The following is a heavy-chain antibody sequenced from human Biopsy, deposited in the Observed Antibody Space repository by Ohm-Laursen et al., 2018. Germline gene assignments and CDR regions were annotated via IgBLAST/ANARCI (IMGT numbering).Heavy chain of an antibody. J-gene: IGHJ6*02. CDR1: GGSISSDW. D-gene: IGHD2/OR15-2a*01. CDR2: VYYSGTT. Sequence: SDTLSLTCTVSGGSISSDWWSWIRQTPGKGLVWIGYVYYSGTTTYNPSLRSRVTISVDTSMNQISLRLQSVTAADTAIYYCTRATNSTGWPYYYCYGMDIWGQGTTVTVSS. CDR3: TRATNSTGWPYYYCYGMDI. V-gene: IGHV4-59*07.